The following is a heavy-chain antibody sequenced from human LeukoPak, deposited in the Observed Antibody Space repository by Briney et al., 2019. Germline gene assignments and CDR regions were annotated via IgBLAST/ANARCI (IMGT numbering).Heavy chain of an antibody. CDR1: GFTLNDYG. J-gene: IGHJ4*02. D-gene: IGHD6-19*01. CDR3: ARDYVAVSGTGNY. CDR2: INWNGDTT. V-gene: IGHV3-20*04. Sequence: GGSLRLSCAASGFTLNDYGMSWVRQAPGKGLEWVSGINWNGDTTSYADSVKGRFTISRDNARNFLYLQMNSLRAEDTALYYCARDYVAVSGTGNYWGQGTLVTVSS.